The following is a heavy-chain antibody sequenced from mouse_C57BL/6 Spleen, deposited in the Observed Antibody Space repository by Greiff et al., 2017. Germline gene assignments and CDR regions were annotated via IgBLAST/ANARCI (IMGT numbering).Heavy chain of an antibody. Sequence: VQLQQPGAELVMPGASVKLSCKASGYTFTSYWMHWVKQRPGQGLEWIGEIDPSDSYTNYNQKFKGKSTLTIDKSSSTAYMQLSSLTSEDSAVYYCARKGDSSGYGDYWGQGTTLTVSS. CDR2: IDPSDSYT. CDR3: ARKGDSSGYGDY. D-gene: IGHD3-2*02. CDR1: GYTFTSYW. J-gene: IGHJ2*01. V-gene: IGHV1-69*01.